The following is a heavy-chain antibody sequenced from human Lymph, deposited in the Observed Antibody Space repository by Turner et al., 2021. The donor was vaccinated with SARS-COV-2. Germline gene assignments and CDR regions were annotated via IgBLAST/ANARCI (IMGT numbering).Heavy chain of an antibody. J-gene: IGHJ5*02. CDR2: IVYRGSP. D-gene: IGHD2-21*02. CDR1: GGPMNNNY. CDR3: ARQTVNNWVDP. Sequence: QVQLQESGPRLVKPLETLSPTCTVSGGPMNNNYWSWIRQPPGRRLEWIGFIVYRGSPNYNPSLKSRVTISVDTSENQFSLKLTSVTAADTAIYDCARQTVNNWVDPWGQGTLVTVSS. V-gene: IGHV4-59*01.